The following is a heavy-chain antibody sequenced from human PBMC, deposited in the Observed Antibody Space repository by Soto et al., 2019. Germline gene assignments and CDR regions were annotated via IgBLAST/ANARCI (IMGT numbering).Heavy chain of an antibody. CDR3: AGDQWFAEPRSQYDWFDS. CDR1: GGSISIGGYY. Sequence: VQLQESGPGLVKPSQTLSLSCAVSGGSISIGGYYWSWIRQHPGKGLEWIGYIYYTGTTYYKSYLKGRCIFSGDTSQNQFSLNLTSVTAADTAVYSCAGDQWFAEPRSQYDWFDSWRQGILVTVAS. D-gene: IGHD3-10*01. CDR2: IYYTGTT. J-gene: IGHJ5*01. V-gene: IGHV4-31*11.